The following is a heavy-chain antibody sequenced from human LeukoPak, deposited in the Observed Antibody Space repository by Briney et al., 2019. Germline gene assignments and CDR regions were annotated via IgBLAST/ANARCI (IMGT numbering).Heavy chain of an antibody. CDR2: INPNSGGT. J-gene: IGHJ4*02. CDR1: GYTFTGYY. CDR3: ATSSSSWSIFDY. D-gene: IGHD6-13*01. V-gene: IGHV1-2*06. Sequence: ASVKVSCKASGYTFTGYYMHWVRQAPGQGLEWMGRINPNSGGTNYAQKFQGRVTMTRDTSISTAYMELSRLRSDDTAVYYCATSSSSWSIFDYWGQGTLATVSS.